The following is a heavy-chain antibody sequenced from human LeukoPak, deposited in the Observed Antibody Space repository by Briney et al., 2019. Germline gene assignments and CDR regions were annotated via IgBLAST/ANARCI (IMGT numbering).Heavy chain of an antibody. CDR1: GFTFSSYE. J-gene: IGHJ6*02. CDR2: ISSSGSTI. CDR3: ARGNSGSSYVEYYYGMDV. Sequence: GGSLRLSCAASGFTFSSYEMNWVRQAPGKGLEWVSYISSSGSTIYYANSVKGRFTISRDNSKNTLYLQMNSLRAEDTAVYYCARGNSGSSYVEYYYGMDVWGQGTTVTVSS. V-gene: IGHV3-48*03. D-gene: IGHD1-26*01.